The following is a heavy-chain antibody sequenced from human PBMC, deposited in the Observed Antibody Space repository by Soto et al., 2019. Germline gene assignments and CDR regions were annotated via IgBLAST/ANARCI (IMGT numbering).Heavy chain of an antibody. J-gene: IGHJ6*02. Sequence: PSXTLSLTCAVSGAPITSSNWWAWLRRSPCKGLERIGEIHHSETTNYNPSLNSRVSISVDKSKNQFSLKLNSVNAADTADYYCARTSYYDSTGYYNLDVWGPGTTVTVSS. CDR2: IHHSETT. CDR1: GAPITSSNW. D-gene: IGHD3-22*01. CDR3: ARTSYYDSTGYYNLDV. V-gene: IGHV4-4*02.